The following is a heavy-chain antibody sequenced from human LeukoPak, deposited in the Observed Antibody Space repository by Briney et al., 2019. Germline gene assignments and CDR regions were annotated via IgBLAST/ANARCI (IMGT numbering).Heavy chain of an antibody. CDR1: GFTFSSYA. CDR2: IWFDASNK. D-gene: IGHD4-17*01. CDR3: AKGTTTVYYFDY. J-gene: IGHJ4*02. V-gene: IGHV3-30*02. Sequence: GSLRLSCAASGFTFSSYAMHWVRQAPGKGLEWVASIWFDASNKYYADSVKGRFTISRDNSKNTLYLQMNSLRPEDTAVYYCAKGTTTVYYFDYWGQGTLVTVSS.